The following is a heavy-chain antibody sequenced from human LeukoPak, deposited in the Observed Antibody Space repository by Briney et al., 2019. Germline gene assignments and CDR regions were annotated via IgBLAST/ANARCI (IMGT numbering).Heavy chain of an antibody. D-gene: IGHD3-3*01. CDR2: MYYSGST. CDR3: ARAGGSFWSGHQFDY. CDR1: GGSVSSYY. V-gene: IGHV4-59*02. Sequence: SETLSLTCTVSGGSVSSYYWSWIRQPPGKGLEWIGNMYYSGSTTYSPSLKSRVTISLDTSKNQFSLELSSVTAADTAVYYCARAGGSFWSGHQFDYWGQGTLVTVSS. J-gene: IGHJ4*02.